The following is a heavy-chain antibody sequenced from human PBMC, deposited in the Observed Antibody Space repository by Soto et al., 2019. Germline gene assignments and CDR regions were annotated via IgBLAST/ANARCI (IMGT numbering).Heavy chain of an antibody. CDR2: IYNDGST. Sequence: GGSLRLSCAASGLTVSSNFMSWVRQAPGKGLEWVSIIYNDGSTYYVDSVKGRFTISRDNSKNTLYLQMNGLRAEDTAVYYCARGDGYNYYFDYWGQGTLVTVSS. J-gene: IGHJ4*02. CDR1: GLTVSSNF. CDR3: ARGDGYNYYFDY. D-gene: IGHD5-12*01. V-gene: IGHV3-53*01.